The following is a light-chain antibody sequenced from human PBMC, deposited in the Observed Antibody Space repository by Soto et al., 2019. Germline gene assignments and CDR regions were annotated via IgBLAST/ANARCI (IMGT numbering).Light chain of an antibody. Sequence: QSALTQPASVSGSPGQSITISCTGTSSDVEGYNLVSWYQQHPGKAPKVIIYDVTKRPAGVSNRFSGSKSGNTASQTISVLQEEDEAAYYCCSFAGSSTYVFGTGTKLTVL. V-gene: IGLV2-23*02. J-gene: IGLJ1*01. CDR3: CSFAGSSTYV. CDR1: SSDVEGYNL. CDR2: DVT.